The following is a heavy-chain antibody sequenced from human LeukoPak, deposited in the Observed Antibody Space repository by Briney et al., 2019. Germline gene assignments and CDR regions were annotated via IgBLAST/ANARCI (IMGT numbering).Heavy chain of an antibody. D-gene: IGHD3-10*01. Sequence: GGSLRLSCAASGFTFSSYAMSWVRQAPGKGLEWVPAISGSGGSTYYADSVKGRFTISRDNSKNTLYLQMNSLRAEDTAVYYCAKAMARGVMVSFAYWGQGTLVTVSS. V-gene: IGHV3-23*01. CDR2: ISGSGGST. CDR3: AKAMARGVMVSFAY. CDR1: GFTFSSYA. J-gene: IGHJ4*02.